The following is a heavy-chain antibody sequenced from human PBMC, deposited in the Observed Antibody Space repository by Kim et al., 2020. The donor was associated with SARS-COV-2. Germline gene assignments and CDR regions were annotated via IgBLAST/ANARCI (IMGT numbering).Heavy chain of an antibody. Sequence: ASVKVSCKASGYTFTGYYMHWVRQAPGQGLEWMGRINPNSGGTNYAQKFQGRVTMTRDTSISTAYMELSRLRSDDTAVYYCVRDYDFWSGYYKGMDVWGQGTTVTVSS. V-gene: IGHV1-2*06. CDR2: INPNSGGT. CDR3: VRDYDFWSGYYKGMDV. D-gene: IGHD3-3*01. J-gene: IGHJ6*02. CDR1: GYTFTGYY.